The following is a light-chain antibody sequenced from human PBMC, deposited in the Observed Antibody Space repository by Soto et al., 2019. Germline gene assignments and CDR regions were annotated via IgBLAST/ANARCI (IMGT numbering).Light chain of an antibody. CDR2: DAS. CDR3: QQRSNWPPE. Sequence: EIVLTQSPATLSLSPGERATLSCRASQSVSSYLAWYQQKPGQAPRLLIYDASNRAPGIPARFSGSGSGTEFPLTISSLEPEDFEVYYCQQRSNWPPEFGPGTKVDIK. J-gene: IGKJ3*01. V-gene: IGKV3-11*01. CDR1: QSVSSY.